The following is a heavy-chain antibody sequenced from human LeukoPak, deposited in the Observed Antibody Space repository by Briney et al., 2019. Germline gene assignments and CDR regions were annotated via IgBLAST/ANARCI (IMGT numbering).Heavy chain of an antibody. J-gene: IGHJ6*02. CDR2: INHSGST. Sequence: PSETLPLTCPVYGGSFRGYYWSWLRQPPGKGLEWIGEINHSGSTNYNPSLKSRVTISVDTSKNQFSLKLSSVTAADTAVYYCARAYGDYYYYGMDVWGQGTTVTVSS. D-gene: IGHD4-17*01. CDR3: ARAYGDYYYYGMDV. V-gene: IGHV4-34*01. CDR1: GGSFRGYY.